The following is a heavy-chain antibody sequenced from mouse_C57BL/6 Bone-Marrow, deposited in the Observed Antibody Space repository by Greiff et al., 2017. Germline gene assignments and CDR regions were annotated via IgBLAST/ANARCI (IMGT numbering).Heavy chain of an antibody. CDR3: ARALYYAMDY. CDR1: GYAFSSSW. V-gene: IGHV1-82*01. CDR2: IYPGDGDT. Sequence: VQLQESGPELVKPGASVKISCKASGYAFSSSWMNWVKQRPGKGLEWIGRIYPGDGDTNYNGKFKGKATLTADKSSSTAYMQLSSLTSEDSAVYFCARALYYAMDYWGQGTSVTFSS. J-gene: IGHJ4*01.